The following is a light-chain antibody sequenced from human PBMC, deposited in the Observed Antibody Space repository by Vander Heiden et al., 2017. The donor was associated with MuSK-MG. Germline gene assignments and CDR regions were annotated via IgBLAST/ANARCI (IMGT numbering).Light chain of an antibody. Sequence: VLTQSPAPLSLSPGERATLPCRASQRVAVYLGWLEQKPGQAPRLLVCDASGSVTDFPARFSGRGSVTHLAVTISCRGLEDSAMYYCQQRRNCPPLTFGQGTRLDIK. J-gene: IGKJ5*01. CDR1: QRVAVY. CDR2: DAS. CDR3: QQRRNCPPLT. V-gene: IGKV3-11*01.